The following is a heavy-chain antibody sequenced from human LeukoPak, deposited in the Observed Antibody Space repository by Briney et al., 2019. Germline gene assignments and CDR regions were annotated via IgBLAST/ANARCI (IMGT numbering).Heavy chain of an antibody. CDR2: IYTGTT. Sequence: SETLSLTCTVSGGSISSYYWSWIRQPAGKGLEWIGRIYTGTTNYNPSLKSRVTMSVDTSKNQFSLKLSSVTAADTAVYYCARVLWSSWSIDYWGQGTLVTVSS. D-gene: IGHD6-13*01. V-gene: IGHV4-4*07. CDR3: ARVLWSSWSIDY. J-gene: IGHJ4*02. CDR1: GGSISSYY.